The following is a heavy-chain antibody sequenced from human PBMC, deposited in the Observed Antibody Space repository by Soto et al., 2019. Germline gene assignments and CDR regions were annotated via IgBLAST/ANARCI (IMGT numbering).Heavy chain of an antibody. CDR1: GGTFSSYA. J-gene: IGHJ2*01. CDR2: IIPIFGTA. V-gene: IGHV1-69*01. CDR3: ARDGGLAYCGGDCYASWYFDL. Sequence: QVQLVQSGAEVKKPGSSVKVSCKASGGTFSSYAISWVRQPPGQGLECMGGIIPIFGTANYAQKFQGRVTITADESTSTAYMALSSLRSEHPAVYYCARDGGLAYCGGDCYASWYFDLWGRGTLVTVSS. D-gene: IGHD2-21*02.